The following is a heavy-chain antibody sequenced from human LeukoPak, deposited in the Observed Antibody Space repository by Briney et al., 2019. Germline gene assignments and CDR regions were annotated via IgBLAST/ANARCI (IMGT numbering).Heavy chain of an antibody. D-gene: IGHD1-26*01. CDR2: ISSSSDYT. J-gene: IGHJ4*02. Sequence: AGTLTLSCAASGFTFSDYYMTWIRQAPGKGLECVSYISSSSDYTNYPDSVKGRFTIYRDNAKNSLYLQMNSLRAEDTALYYCARVKVGTTNRFDYWGQGTLVTVSS. CDR3: ARVKVGTTNRFDY. V-gene: IGHV3-11*05. CDR1: GFTFSDYY.